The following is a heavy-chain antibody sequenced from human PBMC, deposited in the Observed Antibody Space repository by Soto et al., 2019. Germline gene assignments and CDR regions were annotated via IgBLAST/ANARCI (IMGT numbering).Heavy chain of an antibody. V-gene: IGHV3-11*05. J-gene: IGHJ4*02. CDR2: ISSSSSSTTYT. CDR3: ARDKTYYVSGSYDY. D-gene: IGHD3-10*01. Sequence: QVQLVEFGGGLVKPGGSLRLSCAASGFTLSDYYMSWIRQAPGKGLEWVSYISSSSSSTTYTNDADSVKGRFTISRDNAKNSLYLQMNSLRVEDTAVYFCARDKTYYVSGSYDYWGQGTLVTVSS. CDR1: GFTLSDYY.